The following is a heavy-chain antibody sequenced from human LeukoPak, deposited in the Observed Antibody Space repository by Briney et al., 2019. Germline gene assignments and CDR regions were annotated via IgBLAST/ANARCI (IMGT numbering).Heavy chain of an antibody. Sequence: GASVKVSCKASGYTFTGYYMHWVRQAPGQGLEWMGWINPNSGGTNYAQKFQGSVTMTRDTSISTAYMELSRLRSDDTAVYSCARTFSVLHCDWFAYWGKGNLVTVYS. CDR2: INPNSGGT. CDR1: GYTFTGYY. J-gene: IGHJ4*02. D-gene: IGHD3-9*01. V-gene: IGHV1-2*02. CDR3: ARTFSVLHCDWFAY.